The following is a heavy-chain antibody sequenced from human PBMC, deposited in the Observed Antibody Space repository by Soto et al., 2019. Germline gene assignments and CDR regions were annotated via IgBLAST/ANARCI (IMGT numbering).Heavy chain of an antibody. V-gene: IGHV5-51*01. D-gene: IGHD5-18*01. Sequence: LKISCKGSGYSFTSYWIGWVRQMPGKGLEWMGIIYPGDSDTRYSPSFQGQVTISADKSISTAYLQWSSLKASDTAMYYCARHNVDTAMGYLYYYYYGMDVCGQRTTVTVSS. CDR1: GYSFTSYW. CDR3: ARHNVDTAMGYLYYYYYGMDV. CDR2: IYPGDSDT. J-gene: IGHJ6*02.